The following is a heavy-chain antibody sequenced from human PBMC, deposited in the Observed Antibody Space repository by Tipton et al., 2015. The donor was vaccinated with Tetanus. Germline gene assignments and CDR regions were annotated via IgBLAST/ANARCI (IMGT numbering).Heavy chain of an antibody. CDR1: GGSISSGGYY. CDR3: VRVGGSYDSSGYRVTYFDS. V-gene: IGHV4-31*03. J-gene: IGHJ4*02. Sequence: TLSLTCTVSGGSISSGGYYWSWIRQHPGKGLEWIGYIYYSGSTYYNPSLKSRVTISVDTSKNQFSLKLSSVTAADTAVYYCVRVGGSYDSSGYRVTYFDSWGQGTLVTVSS. CDR2: IYYSGST. D-gene: IGHD3-22*01.